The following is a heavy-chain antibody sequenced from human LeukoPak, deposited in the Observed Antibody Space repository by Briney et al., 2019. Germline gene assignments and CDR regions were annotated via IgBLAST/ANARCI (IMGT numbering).Heavy chain of an antibody. CDR2: INAGNANT. CDR1: GYTFTSYA. D-gene: IGHD3-10*01. J-gene: IGHJ6*02. CDR3: ARSGNTGGYGMDV. V-gene: IGHV1-3*01. Sequence: ASVKVSCKASGYTFTSYAMHWVRQAPGQRLEWMGWINAGNANTKYSQKFQGRVTITRDTSASTAYMELSSLRSEDTAVYYCARSGNTGGYGMDVWGQGTTVTVSS.